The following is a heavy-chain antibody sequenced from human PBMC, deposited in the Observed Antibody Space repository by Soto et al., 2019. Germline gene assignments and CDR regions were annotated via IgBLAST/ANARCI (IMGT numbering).Heavy chain of an antibody. CDR2: IYPGDSDT. Sequence: GESLKISCKGSGYSFTSYCIGWVLQMPGKGLEWMGIIYPGDSDTRYSPSFQGQVTISADKSISTAYLQWSSLKASDTAMYYCARQPAAGYYYYGMDVWGQGTTVTVSS. D-gene: IGHD6-13*01. CDR1: GYSFTSYC. J-gene: IGHJ6*02. CDR3: ARQPAAGYYYYGMDV. V-gene: IGHV5-51*01.